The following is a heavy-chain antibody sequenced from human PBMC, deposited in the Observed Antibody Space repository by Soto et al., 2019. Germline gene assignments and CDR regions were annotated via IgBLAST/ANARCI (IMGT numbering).Heavy chain of an antibody. CDR3: ATDPDGDLDFDS. J-gene: IGHJ4*02. CDR1: GFTFSTYG. D-gene: IGHD4-17*01. Sequence: EVQLVESGGGLVQPGGSLRLSCAASGFTFSTYGMNWVRQAPGKGLEWLSYVSESSTSIFYSDSVRGRFTISRDNAKNSLYLQMNSLRAEDTAVYYCATDPDGDLDFDSWGQGSLVNVSP. V-gene: IGHV3-48*01. CDR2: VSESSTSI.